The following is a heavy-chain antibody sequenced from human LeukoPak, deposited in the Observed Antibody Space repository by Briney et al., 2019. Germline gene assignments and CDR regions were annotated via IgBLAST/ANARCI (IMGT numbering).Heavy chain of an antibody. Sequence: GGSLRLSCAASGFTFSGYPIHWVRQAPGKGLEWVAVISYDGSNKYYADSVKGRFTISRDNSKNTLYLQMNSLRAEDTAVYYCTRDWRNLGYDYWGQGTLVTVSS. V-gene: IGHV3-30-3*01. J-gene: IGHJ4*02. CDR1: GFTFSGYP. CDR2: ISYDGSNK. CDR3: TRDWRNLGYDY. D-gene: IGHD5-12*01.